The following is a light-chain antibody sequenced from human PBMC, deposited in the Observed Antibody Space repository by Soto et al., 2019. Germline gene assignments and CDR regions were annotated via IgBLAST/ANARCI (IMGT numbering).Light chain of an antibody. Sequence: QSALTQPASVSGSPGQSITISCTGTSSDVGGYNYVSWYQQYPGKAPKFMIYDVTKRPSGVPDRFSGSKSGNTASLTISGLQAEDEADYYCCSYRDGYTWVFGGGTKLTVL. CDR2: DVT. CDR1: SSDVGGYNY. CDR3: CSYRDGYTWV. J-gene: IGLJ3*02. V-gene: IGLV2-11*01.